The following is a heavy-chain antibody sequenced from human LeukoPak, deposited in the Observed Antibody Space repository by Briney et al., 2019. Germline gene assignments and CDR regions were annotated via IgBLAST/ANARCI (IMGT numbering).Heavy chain of an antibody. CDR3: ASEGYDILTGYLYY. V-gene: IGHV1-69*13. Sequence: SVKVSCKASGGTFSSYAISWVRQAPGQGLEWMGGIIPIFGTANYAQKFQGRVTITADESKSTAYMELSSLRSEDTAVYYCASEGYDILTGYLYYWGQGTLVTVSS. D-gene: IGHD3-9*01. J-gene: IGHJ4*02. CDR1: GGTFSSYA. CDR2: IIPIFGTA.